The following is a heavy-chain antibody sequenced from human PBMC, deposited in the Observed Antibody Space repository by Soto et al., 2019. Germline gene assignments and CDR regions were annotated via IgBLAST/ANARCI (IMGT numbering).Heavy chain of an antibody. Sequence: QVQLQESGPGLVKPSQTLSLTCTVSGGSISSGDYYWSWIRQPPGKGLEWIGYIYYSGSTYYNPSLKMGFTITEDPPKNQSPRKLSSVTPADAAVYYGAGGNQRVTLYGAQEPLVTVPS. CDR1: GGSISSGDYY. CDR3: AGGNQRVTLY. CDR2: IYYSGST. J-gene: IGHJ4*02. D-gene: IGHD2-21*02. V-gene: IGHV4-30-4*01.